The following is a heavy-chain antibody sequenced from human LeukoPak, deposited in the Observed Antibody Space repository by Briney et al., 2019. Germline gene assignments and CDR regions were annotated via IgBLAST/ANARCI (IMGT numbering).Heavy chain of an antibody. CDR1: GFTFSDYS. J-gene: IGHJ6*02. D-gene: IGHD3-22*01. V-gene: IGHV3-21*01. CDR2: ISSVSGYI. CDR3: ARILTYYYDSSGYYYQDSYGMDV. Sequence: GGSLRLSCAASGFTFSDYSMNWVRQAPGRGLEWVSFISSVSGYIYYADSVKDRFTISRDNAKNSLYLQMNSLRAEDTAVYYCARILTYYYDSSGYYYQDSYGMDVWGQGTTVTVSS.